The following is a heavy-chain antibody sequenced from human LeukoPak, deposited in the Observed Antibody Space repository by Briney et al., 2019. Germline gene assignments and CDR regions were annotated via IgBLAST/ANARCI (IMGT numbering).Heavy chain of an antibody. CDR2: ISSSSYI. J-gene: IGHJ4*02. D-gene: IGHD6-13*01. Sequence: PGGSLRLSCAASGFTFSSYSMNWVRQAPGEGLEWVSSISSSSYIYYADSVKGRFTVSRDNAKNSLYLQMDSLRAEDTAVYYCARAGYSSSWSWGEDFDYWGQGTLVTVSS. CDR3: ARAGYSSSWSWGEDFDY. V-gene: IGHV3-21*01. CDR1: GFTFSSYS.